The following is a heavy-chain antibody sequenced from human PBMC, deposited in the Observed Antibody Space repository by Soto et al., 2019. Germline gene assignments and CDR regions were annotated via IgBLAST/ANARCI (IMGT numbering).Heavy chain of an antibody. J-gene: IGHJ5*02. CDR1: GYTFTSYA. CDR3: ARIAVAGTWYWFDP. CDR2: INAGNGNT. Sequence: GASVKVSCKASGYTFTSYAMHWVRQAPGQRLEWMGWINAGNGNTKYSQKFQGRVTITRDTSASTAYMELSSLRSEDTAVYYCARIAVAGTWYWFDPWGQGTLVTVSS. D-gene: IGHD6-19*01. V-gene: IGHV1-3*01.